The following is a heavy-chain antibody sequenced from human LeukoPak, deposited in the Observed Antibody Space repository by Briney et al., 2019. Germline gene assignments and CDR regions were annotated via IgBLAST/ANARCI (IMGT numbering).Heavy chain of an antibody. CDR2: IYYSGST. CDR3: ARGSITGTTLFDY. D-gene: IGHD1-7*01. Sequence: SETLSLTGTVSGGSISSYYWSWIRQPPGKGLEWIGYIYYSGSTNYNPSLKSRVTISVDTSKNQFSLKLSSVTAADTAVYYCARGSITGTTLFDYWGQGTLVTVSS. V-gene: IGHV4-59*01. CDR1: GGSISSYY. J-gene: IGHJ4*02.